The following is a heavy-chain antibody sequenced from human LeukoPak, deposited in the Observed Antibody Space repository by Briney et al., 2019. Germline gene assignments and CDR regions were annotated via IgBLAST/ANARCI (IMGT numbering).Heavy chain of an antibody. CDR3: ARGTMVRGVLIDY. V-gene: IGHV3-7*01. Sequence: GGSLRLSCAASGFTFSSYWMSWVRQAPGKGLEWVANIKQDGSEKYYVDSVKGRFTISRDNAKNSLYLRMNSLRAEDTAVYYCARGTMVRGVLIDYWGQGTLVTVSS. J-gene: IGHJ4*02. D-gene: IGHD3-10*01. CDR2: IKQDGSEK. CDR1: GFTFSSYW.